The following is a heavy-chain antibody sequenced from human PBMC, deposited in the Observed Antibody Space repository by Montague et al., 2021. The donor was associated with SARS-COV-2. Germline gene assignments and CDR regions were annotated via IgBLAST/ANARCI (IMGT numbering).Heavy chain of an antibody. V-gene: IGHV2-70*04. Sequence: PELVKPTQTLTLTCTFSGFSLSTSGMRASWIRQPPGKALEWLARIDWDDDKFYSTSLKTRLTISKDTSKNQVVLTMTNTDPVDTATYYCARSYYDILTAYYNPFDYWGQGTLVNVSS. J-gene: IGHJ4*02. CDR2: IDWDDDK. CDR1: GFSLSTSGMR. D-gene: IGHD3-9*01. CDR3: ARSYYDILTAYYNPFDY.